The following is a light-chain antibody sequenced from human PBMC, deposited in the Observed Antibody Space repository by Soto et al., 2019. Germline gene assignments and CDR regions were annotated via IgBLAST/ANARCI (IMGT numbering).Light chain of an antibody. V-gene: IGKV1-17*03. CDR1: QDISNY. Sequence: TQAPSARRASVGDRGTITCRASQDISNYLAWFQQKPGKVPKRLIYAASTMQRGVPSRFSGSGSGTEFSLIITSLQPAESATYYCLRHTFCFPCTFGQRTKPDIK. CDR3: LRHTFCFPCT. J-gene: IGKJ1*01. CDR2: AAS.